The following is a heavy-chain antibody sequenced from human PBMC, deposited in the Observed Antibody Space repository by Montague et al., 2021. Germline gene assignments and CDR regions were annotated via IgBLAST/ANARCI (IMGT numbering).Heavy chain of an antibody. CDR3: TSPGGYCTNGTCYFCFDL. CDR2: IYSSGST. D-gene: IGHD2-8*01. J-gene: IGHJ5*01. V-gene: IGHV4-39*01. Sequence: SETLSLTCTVSGGSISRSSYNWGWIRQPPGKGLEWIGSIYSSGSTYYNPSLKSRVTISADTSKNQFSLKLSSVTAADTAVYYCTSPGGYCTNGTCYFCFDLWGQGTLVTVSS. CDR1: GGSISRSSYN.